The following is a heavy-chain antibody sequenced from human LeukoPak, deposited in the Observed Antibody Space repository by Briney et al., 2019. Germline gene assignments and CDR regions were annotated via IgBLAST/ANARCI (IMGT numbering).Heavy chain of an antibody. CDR1: GFTFINYE. V-gene: IGHV3-48*03. CDR2: ISSSGSTK. J-gene: IGHJ4*02. D-gene: IGHD3-16*01. CDR3: SRDGGTYYFDY. Sequence: QAGGSLRPSCAASGFTFINYEMNWVRQAPGKGLEWLSYISSSGSTKYYADSVKGRLTISRDNAKNSLYLQTNSLRAEDTAVYYCSRDGGTYYFDYWGQGTLVTVSS.